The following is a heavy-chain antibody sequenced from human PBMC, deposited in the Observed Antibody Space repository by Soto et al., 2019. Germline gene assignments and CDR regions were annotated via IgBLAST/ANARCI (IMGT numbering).Heavy chain of an antibody. V-gene: IGHV1-8*01. CDR2: MNPNSGNT. J-gene: IGHJ4*02. D-gene: IGHD6-13*01. CDR1: GYTFTSYD. Sequence: ASVKVSCKASGYTFTSYDINGVRQATGQGLEWMGWMNPNSGNTGYAQKFQGRVTMTRNTSISTAYMELSSLRSEDTAVYYCARRLLVSSSWYTRFDYWGQGTLVTVSS. CDR3: ARRLLVSSSWYTRFDY.